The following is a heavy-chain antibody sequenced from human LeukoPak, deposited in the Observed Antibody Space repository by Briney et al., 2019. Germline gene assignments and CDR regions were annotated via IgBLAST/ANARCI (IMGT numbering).Heavy chain of an antibody. V-gene: IGHV3-7*04. CDR3: ARDAVGSSHY. CDR2: INEYGSEK. CDR1: GFSLSSYW. Sequence: GGSLRLSCAASGFSLSSYWMSWVRQAPGEGLEWVANINEYGSEKYCVDSVKGRFTISRDNAKNSLYLQMNTLRVEDTAVYYCARDAVGSSHYWGQRTVVTVSS. D-gene: IGHD3-10*01. J-gene: IGHJ4*02.